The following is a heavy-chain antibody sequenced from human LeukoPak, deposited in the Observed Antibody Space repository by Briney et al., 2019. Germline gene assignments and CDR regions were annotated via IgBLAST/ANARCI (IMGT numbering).Heavy chain of an antibody. D-gene: IGHD4-17*01. CDR2: IYYSGST. J-gene: IGHJ4*02. Sequence: PSETLSLTCTVSGGSISSSSYYWGWIRQPPGKGLEWIGSIYYSGSTNYNPSLKSRVTVSVDTSKNQFSLKLSSVTAADTAVYYCARERIDPYGDYVFRRRWTGGYYFDYWGQGTLVTVSS. CDR3: ARERIDPYGDYVFRRRWTGGYYFDY. V-gene: IGHV4-39*07. CDR1: GGSISSSSYY.